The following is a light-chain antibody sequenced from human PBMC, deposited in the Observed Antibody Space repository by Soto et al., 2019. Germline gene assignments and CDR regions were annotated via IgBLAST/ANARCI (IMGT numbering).Light chain of an antibody. CDR3: QHYNNWPRT. CDR1: QSVSSN. J-gene: IGKJ1*01. V-gene: IGKV3-15*01. CDR2: VAS. Sequence: EIVMTQSPATLSVSPGERATLSCRASQSVSSNLAWYQQKPGQAPRLLIYVASTRATGIPARFSGSGSGTEITLTISSLQSEDFAVYYCQHYNNWPRTFGQGTKVEIK.